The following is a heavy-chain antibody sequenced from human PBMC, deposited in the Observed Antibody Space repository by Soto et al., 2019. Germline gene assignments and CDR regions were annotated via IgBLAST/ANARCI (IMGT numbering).Heavy chain of an antibody. CDR1: GGSFSGYY. J-gene: IGHJ4*02. CDR2: INHSGST. D-gene: IGHD5-18*01. Sequence: SETLSLTCAVYGGSFSGYYWSWIRQPPGQGLEWIGEINHSGSTNYNPSLKSRVTISVDTSKNQFSLKLSSVTAADTAVYYCARDLGEEYSYGQDKGGPEALV. CDR3: ARDLGEEYSYGQDK. V-gene: IGHV4-34*01.